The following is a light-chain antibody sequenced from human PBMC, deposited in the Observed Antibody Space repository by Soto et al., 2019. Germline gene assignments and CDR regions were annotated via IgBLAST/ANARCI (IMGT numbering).Light chain of an antibody. CDR2: KDS. Sequence: SYELTQPSSVSVSPGQTARITCSGDVLAKKYARGFQQKPGQAPVRVIYKDSGRPSGIPAGFSGSSSGTTVTLTISGAQVEDEADYYCYSAADNNVVFGGGTKLTVL. J-gene: IGLJ2*01. V-gene: IGLV3-27*01. CDR1: VLAKKY. CDR3: YSAADNNVV.